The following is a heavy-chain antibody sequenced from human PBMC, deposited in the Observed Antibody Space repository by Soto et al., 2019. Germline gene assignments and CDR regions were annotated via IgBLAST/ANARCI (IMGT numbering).Heavy chain of an antibody. CDR3: VRGLSAAGILH. D-gene: IGHD6-13*01. Sequence: QVQLQQWGAGLLKPSETLSLTCAVYGGSFSGYYWSWIRQPPGKGLEWIGEINHSGSTNYNPSLKSRVTISVDTSKNQFSLKLSSVTAADTAVYYCVRGLSAAGILHWGQGTLVTVSS. CDR2: INHSGST. CDR1: GGSFSGYY. V-gene: IGHV4-34*01. J-gene: IGHJ4*02.